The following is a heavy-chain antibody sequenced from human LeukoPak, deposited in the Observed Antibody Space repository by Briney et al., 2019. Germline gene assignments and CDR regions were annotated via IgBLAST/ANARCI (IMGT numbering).Heavy chain of an antibody. CDR2: ISSGSSYT. Sequence: PGESLKISCKASGYIFTNYWIGWVRPAPGKGLEWVSSISSGSSYTYYADSVKGRFTISRDNAKSSLYLQMDSLRAEDTAVYYCARDRTPDSSDSLDGGFDVWGQGSMVTVSS. D-gene: IGHD3-22*01. V-gene: IGHV3-21*01. J-gene: IGHJ3*01. CDR1: GYIFTNYW. CDR3: ARDRTPDSSDSLDGGFDV.